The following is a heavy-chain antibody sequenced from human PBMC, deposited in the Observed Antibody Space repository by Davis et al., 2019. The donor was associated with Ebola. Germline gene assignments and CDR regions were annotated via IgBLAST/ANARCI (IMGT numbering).Heavy chain of an antibody. Sequence: SETLSLTCTVSGGSISSGGYYWSWIRQHPGKGLEWIGYIYYSGSTYYNPSLKSRVTISVDTSKNQFSPKLSSVTAADTAVYYCARGYGDILPYGMDVWGQGTTVTVSS. CDR3: ARGYGDILPYGMDV. D-gene: IGHD4-17*01. J-gene: IGHJ6*02. V-gene: IGHV4-31*03. CDR1: GGSISSGGYY. CDR2: IYYSGST.